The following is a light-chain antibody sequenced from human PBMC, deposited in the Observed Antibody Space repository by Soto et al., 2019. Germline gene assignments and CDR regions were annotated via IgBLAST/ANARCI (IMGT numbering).Light chain of an antibody. CDR2: NTN. V-gene: IGLV8-61*01. Sequence: QTVVTQEPSFSVSPGGTVTLTCGLSSDSVSASHFPSWYQQTPGQAPRTLIYNTNTRSSGVPDRFSGSILGNRAALTITGAQADDESDYYCETWDTHLRVFGGGTKLTVL. CDR1: SDSVSASHF. CDR3: ETWDTHLRV. J-gene: IGLJ3*02.